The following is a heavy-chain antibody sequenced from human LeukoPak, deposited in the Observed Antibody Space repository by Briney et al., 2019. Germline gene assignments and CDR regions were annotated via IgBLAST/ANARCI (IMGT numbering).Heavy chain of an antibody. CDR2: IKESEKT. J-gene: IGHJ4*02. V-gene: IGHV4-34*01. D-gene: IGHD5-24*01. Sequence: SETLSLTCAVYGGTLSGYYRSWIRQPPGKGLEWIGEIKESEKTNYNPSLKSRVTISIDTSKNQFSLKLSSVTAADTAVYYCAREGLRNVHNPLGYWGQGTLVTVSS. CDR1: GGTLSGYY. CDR3: AREGLRNVHNPLGY.